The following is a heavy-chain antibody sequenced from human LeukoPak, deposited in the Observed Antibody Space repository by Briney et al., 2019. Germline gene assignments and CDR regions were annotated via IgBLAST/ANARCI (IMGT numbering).Heavy chain of an antibody. Sequence: NPGESLKISCKGSGYSFTSYWIGWVPQMPGKGLEWMGIIYPGDSDTRYSPSFQGQVTISADKSISTAYLQWSSLKASDTAMYYCAKLFRSGRWLQFDAYWGQGTLVTVSS. CDR2: IYPGDSDT. J-gene: IGHJ4*02. CDR3: AKLFRSGRWLQFDAY. D-gene: IGHD5-24*01. V-gene: IGHV5-51*01. CDR1: GYSFTSYW.